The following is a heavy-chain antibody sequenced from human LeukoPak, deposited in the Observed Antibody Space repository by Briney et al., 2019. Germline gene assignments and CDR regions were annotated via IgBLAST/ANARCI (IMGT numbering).Heavy chain of an antibody. Sequence: SVKVSCTVSGGTFSSYAINWVRQAPGQGLEWMGGIIPIFGTANYAQKFQGRVTITADKSTSTAYMELSSLRSEDTAVYYCARDLRWTEYQLPSEAFDIWGQGTMVTVSS. CDR2: IIPIFGTA. V-gene: IGHV1-69*06. CDR3: ARDLRWTEYQLPSEAFDI. D-gene: IGHD2-2*01. CDR1: GGTFSSYA. J-gene: IGHJ3*02.